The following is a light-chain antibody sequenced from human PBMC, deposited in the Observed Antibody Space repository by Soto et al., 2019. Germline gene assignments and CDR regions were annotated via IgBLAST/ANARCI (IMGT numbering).Light chain of an antibody. CDR3: QQYESTPPT. Sequence: DIVMTQSPDSLAVSLGERATINCKSSQSVLYSSNNKNYLAWYQQRPGQPPKLLIYWASTRDSGVPDRFSGSGSGTDFPLTITSLQAEDVAVYYCQQYESTPPTFGQGTKLEIK. J-gene: IGKJ2*01. CDR2: WAS. V-gene: IGKV4-1*01. CDR1: QSVLYSSNNKNY.